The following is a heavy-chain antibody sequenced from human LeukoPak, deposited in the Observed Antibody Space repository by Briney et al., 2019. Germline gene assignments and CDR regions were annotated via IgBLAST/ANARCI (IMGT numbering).Heavy chain of an antibody. CDR3: ARDDNWNDVGFDY. D-gene: IGHD1-1*01. CDR1: GFTFSSYS. CDR2: ISSSSYI. J-gene: IGHJ4*02. Sequence: PGGSLRLSCAASGFTFSSYSMNWVRQAPGKGLEWVSSISSSSYIYYADSVKGRFTISRDNAKNSLYLQMNSLRAEDTAVYYCARDDNWNDVGFDYWGQGALVTVSP. V-gene: IGHV3-21*01.